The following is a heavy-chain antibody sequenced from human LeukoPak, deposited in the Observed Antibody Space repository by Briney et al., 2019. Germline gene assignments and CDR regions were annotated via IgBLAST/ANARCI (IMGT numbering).Heavy chain of an antibody. Sequence: PSQTLSLTCTVSGGSISSGGYYWSWIRQHPGNGLEWIGYIYYSGSTYYNPSLKSRVTISVDTSNNQFSLKLSSVTAADTAVYYCARIGYSGYDFDYWGQGTLVTVSS. CDR2: IYYSGST. CDR3: ARIGYSGYDFDY. J-gene: IGHJ4*02. CDR1: GGSISSGGYY. V-gene: IGHV4-31*03. D-gene: IGHD5-12*01.